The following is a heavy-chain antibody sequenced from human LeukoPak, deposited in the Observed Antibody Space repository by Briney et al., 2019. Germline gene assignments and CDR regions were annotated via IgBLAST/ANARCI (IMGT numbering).Heavy chain of an antibody. D-gene: IGHD6-6*01. Sequence: GGSLRLPCAASGFTFSSYGMHWVRQAPGKGLEWVAVISYDGSNKYYADSVKGRFTISRDNSKNTLYLQMNSLRAEDTAVYYCAKEVGSSANPDYYYGMDVWGQGTTVTVSS. V-gene: IGHV3-30*18. CDR2: ISYDGSNK. J-gene: IGHJ6*02. CDR1: GFTFSSYG. CDR3: AKEVGSSANPDYYYGMDV.